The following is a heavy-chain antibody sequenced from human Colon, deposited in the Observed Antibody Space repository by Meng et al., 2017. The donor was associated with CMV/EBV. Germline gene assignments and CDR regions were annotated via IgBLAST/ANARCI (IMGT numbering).Heavy chain of an antibody. Sequence: QVQLQQWGAGLLKPSKTLSLTCAISGGSFNAYYLTWIRQSPGKGLEWIGELNHSGSTNYNPSLKSRVTISIDTSKRHFSLRLTSVTAADTAVYYCARGRNGWLLPLDSWGQGTLVTVSS. D-gene: IGHD3-3*01. CDR3: ARGRNGWLLPLDS. CDR2: LNHSGST. J-gene: IGHJ4*02. CDR1: GGSFNAYY. V-gene: IGHV4-34*01.